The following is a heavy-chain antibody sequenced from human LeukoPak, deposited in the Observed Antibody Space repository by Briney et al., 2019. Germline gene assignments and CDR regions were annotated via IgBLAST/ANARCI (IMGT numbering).Heavy chain of an antibody. D-gene: IGHD4-17*01. V-gene: IGHV4-59*11. CDR2: ISCIGST. Sequence: SETLSLTCVVSGYSFSSHYWTWIRQSPGKGLEWIGYISCIGSTNYNPSLKSRVTISIDTSKNQFSLKLRSVTAADTAVYYCARDLVTVTKGFDIWGQGTMVSVSS. J-gene: IGHJ3*02. CDR1: GYSFSSHY. CDR3: ARDLVTVTKGFDI.